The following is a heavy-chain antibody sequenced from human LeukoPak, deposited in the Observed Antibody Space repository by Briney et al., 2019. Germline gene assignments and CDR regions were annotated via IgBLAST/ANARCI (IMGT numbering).Heavy chain of an antibody. V-gene: IGHV3-23*01. D-gene: IGHD3-22*01. CDR1: GFTFSSYA. CDR2: ISGSGGTT. J-gene: IGHJ4*02. CDR3: AKGYYYDSSGYYWPIGY. Sequence: PGGSLRLSCAASGFTFSSYAMSWVRQAPGKGLEWVSAISGSGGTTYYADSVKGRFTISRDNSKNTLYLQMNSLRAEDTAVYYCAKGYYYDSSGYYWPIGYWGQGTLVTVSS.